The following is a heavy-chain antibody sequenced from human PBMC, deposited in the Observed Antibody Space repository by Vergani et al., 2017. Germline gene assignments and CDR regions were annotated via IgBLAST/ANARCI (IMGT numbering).Heavy chain of an antibody. CDR1: GGTFSSYA. CDR3: AREGISGSYFEGGLDY. D-gene: IGHD1-26*01. CDR2: IIPILGIA. Sequence: QVQLVQSGAEVKKPGSSVKVSCKASGGTFSSYAISWVRQAPGQGLEWMGRIIPILGIANYAQKFQGRVTITADKSTSTAYMELSSLRSEDTAVYYCAREGISGSYFEGGLDYWGQGTLVTVSS. J-gene: IGHJ4*02. V-gene: IGHV1-69*04.